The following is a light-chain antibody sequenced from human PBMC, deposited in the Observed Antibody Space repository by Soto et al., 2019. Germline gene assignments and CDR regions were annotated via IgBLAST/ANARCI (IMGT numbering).Light chain of an antibody. CDR1: SSDVGGYNY. J-gene: IGLJ1*01. V-gene: IGLV2-14*01. CDR3: SSYTTSNTRQIV. Sequence: QSALTQPASVSGSPGQSITISCTGTSSDVGGYNYVSWYQQHPGKAPKFMIYDVSNRPSGVSNRFSGSKSGNTASLTISGLPADDEADYFCSSYTTSNTRQIVFGTGTEVTVL. CDR2: DVS.